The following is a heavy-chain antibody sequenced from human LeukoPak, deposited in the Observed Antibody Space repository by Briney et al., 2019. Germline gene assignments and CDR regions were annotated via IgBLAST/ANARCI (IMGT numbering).Heavy chain of an antibody. CDR2: IYYSGST. J-gene: IGHJ4*02. D-gene: IGHD3-10*01. CDR3: ARYAITNTKTRKSALFDY. CDR1: GGSIDSYY. Sequence: SETLSLTCTVSGGSIDSYYWSWIRQPPGRGLEWIGYIYYSGSTNYNPSLKSRVTISVDTSKNQLSLKLSSVTAADTAVYYCARYAITNTKTRKSALFDYWGQGTLVTVSS. V-gene: IGHV4-59*01.